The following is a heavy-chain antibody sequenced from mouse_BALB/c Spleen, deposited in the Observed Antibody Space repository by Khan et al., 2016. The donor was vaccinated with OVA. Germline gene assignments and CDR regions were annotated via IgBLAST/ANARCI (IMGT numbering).Heavy chain of an antibody. J-gene: IGHJ2*01. CDR1: GYTFTSYW. CDR2: INPSTGYT. Sequence: QVHVKQSGAELAKPGASVKMSCKASGYTFTSYWMHWVKQRPGQGLEWIGYINPSTGYTEYNQKFKDKATLTADKSSSTAYMQLSSLTSEDSAVYYCDYYGSSFDYWGQGTTLTVSS. CDR3: DYYGSSFDY. D-gene: IGHD1-1*01. V-gene: IGHV1-7*01.